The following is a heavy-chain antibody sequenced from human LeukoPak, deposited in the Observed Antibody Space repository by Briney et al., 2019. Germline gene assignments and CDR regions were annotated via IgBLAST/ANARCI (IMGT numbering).Heavy chain of an antibody. CDR3: ARGQKQWLVKNYYYYMDV. V-gene: IGHV1-8*03. CDR2: MYPNSGNT. J-gene: IGHJ6*03. Sequence: GASVKVSCKASGYTFTSYDINWVRQATGQGLEWMGWMYPNSGNTGYAQKFQGRVTITRDTSISTAYMELSSLRSEDTAVYYCARGQKQWLVKNYYYYMDVWGKGTTVTVSS. CDR1: GYTFTSYD. D-gene: IGHD6-19*01.